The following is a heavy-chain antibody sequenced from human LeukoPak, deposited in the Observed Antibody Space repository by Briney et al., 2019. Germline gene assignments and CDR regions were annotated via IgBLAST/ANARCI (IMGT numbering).Heavy chain of an antibody. D-gene: IGHD2-2*01. CDR1: GYTFTGYF. CDR2: INPNSGGT. CDR3: ASPGMTAADTNTFHI. Sequence: ASVKVSCNASGYTFTGYFIHWVRQAPGQGLEWIGWINPNSGGTNYAQKFQGRVTMTRDTSISTAYMELSRLRSDDTAVYYCASPGMTAADTNTFHIWGQGTMVTVSS. J-gene: IGHJ3*02. V-gene: IGHV1-2*02.